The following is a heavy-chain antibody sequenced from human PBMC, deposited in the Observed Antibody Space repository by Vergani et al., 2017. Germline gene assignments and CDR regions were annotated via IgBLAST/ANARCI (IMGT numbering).Heavy chain of an antibody. CDR2: INPNSGGT. Sequence: QVQLVQSGAEVKKPGASVKVSCKASGYTFTGYYMHWVRQAPGQGLEWMGWINPNSGGTNYAQKFQGRVTITADKSTSTAYMELSSLRSEDTAVYYCARDRVVGGTHDAFDIWGQGTMVTVSS. J-gene: IGHJ3*02. V-gene: IGHV1-2*02. CDR1: GYTFTGYY. CDR3: ARDRVVGGTHDAFDI. D-gene: IGHD2-2*01.